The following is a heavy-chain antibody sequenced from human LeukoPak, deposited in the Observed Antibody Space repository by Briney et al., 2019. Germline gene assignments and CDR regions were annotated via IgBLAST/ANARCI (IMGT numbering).Heavy chain of an antibody. V-gene: IGHV1-2*02. J-gene: IGHJ6*02. CDR3: VGGKAERGGGYYYGMDV. Sequence: ASVKVSCKASGYTFTGYYMHWVRQAPGQGLEWMGWINPNSGGTNYAQKFQGRVTMTRDTPISTAYMALSRLRSDDTAVYYWVGGKAERGGGYYYGMDVWGQGTTVTVSS. CDR1: GYTFTGYY. D-gene: IGHD3-16*01. CDR2: INPNSGGT.